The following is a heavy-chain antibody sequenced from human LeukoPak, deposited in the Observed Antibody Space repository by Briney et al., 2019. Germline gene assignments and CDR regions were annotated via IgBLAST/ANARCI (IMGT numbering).Heavy chain of an antibody. Sequence: PSETLSLTCAVYGGSFSGYYWSWIRQPPGKGLEWIGEINHSGSTNYNPSLKSRVTISVDTSKNQFSLKLSSVTAADTAVYYCARPSTVNPYYFDYWGQGTLVTVSS. CDR1: GGSFSGYY. D-gene: IGHD4-17*01. CDR2: INHSGST. CDR3: ARPSTVNPYYFDY. V-gene: IGHV4-34*01. J-gene: IGHJ4*02.